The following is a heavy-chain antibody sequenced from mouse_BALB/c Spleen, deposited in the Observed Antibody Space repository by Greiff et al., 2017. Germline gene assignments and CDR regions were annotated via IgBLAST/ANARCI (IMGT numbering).Heavy chain of an antibody. CDR3: ARGMIPYYFDY. Sequence: QVPLKESGPGLVQPSQTLSLTCSVSGFSLSTSGMGGGWLSQPSGQGLEWLAHIYWDDDKRYNPSLKSRLTISKDTSRNQLFLKITSVDTADTATYYCARGMIPYYFDYWGQGTTLTVSS. V-gene: IGHV8-12*01. D-gene: IGHD2-4*01. CDR1: GFSLSTSGMG. CDR2: IYWDDDK. J-gene: IGHJ2*01.